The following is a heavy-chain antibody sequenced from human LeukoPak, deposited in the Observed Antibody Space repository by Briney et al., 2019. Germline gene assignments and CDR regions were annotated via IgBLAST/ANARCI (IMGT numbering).Heavy chain of an antibody. V-gene: IGHV1-69*13. CDR2: IIPIFGTA. Sequence: GASVKVSCKASGGTFSSYAISWVRQALGQGLEWMGGIIPIFGTANYAQKFQGRVTITADESTSTAYMELSSLRSEDTAVYYCAREKERPRGYSYGLGFDYWGQGTLVTVSS. D-gene: IGHD5-18*01. J-gene: IGHJ4*02. CDR1: GGTFSSYA. CDR3: AREKERPRGYSYGLGFDY.